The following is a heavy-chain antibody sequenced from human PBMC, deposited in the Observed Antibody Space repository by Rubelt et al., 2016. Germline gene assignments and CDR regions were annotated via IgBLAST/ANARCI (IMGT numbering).Heavy chain of an antibody. J-gene: IGHJ5*02. V-gene: IGHV4-31*03. CDR2: IYYSGST. Sequence: QTLSLTCTVSGGSVTTGGYYWNWIRQHPGKGLEWIGYIYYSGSTYYNPSLKSRVTISVDTSKNQFSLKLSSVTAADTAVYYCARVVWYRHRSGGWNYVYWFDPWGQGTLVTVSS. D-gene: IGHD1-7*01. CDR1: GGSVTTGGYY. CDR3: ARVVWYRHRSGGWNYVYWFDP.